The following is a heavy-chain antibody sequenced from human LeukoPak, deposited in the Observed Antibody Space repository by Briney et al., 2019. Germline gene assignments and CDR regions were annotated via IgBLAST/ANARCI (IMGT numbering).Heavy chain of an antibody. D-gene: IGHD3-22*01. J-gene: IGHJ3*01. CDR3: ARLLDNDISGDPDTFDV. Sequence: PSQTLSLTCTVSGGSISSGSYYWSWIRQPAVKGLEWIGRIYTSGSTNYNPSLKSRLTISVDTSKNQFSLKLSSVTAADTAVYYCARLLDNDISGDPDTFDVWGQGTTVIVSS. CDR2: IYTSGST. CDR1: GGSISSGSYY. V-gene: IGHV4-61*02.